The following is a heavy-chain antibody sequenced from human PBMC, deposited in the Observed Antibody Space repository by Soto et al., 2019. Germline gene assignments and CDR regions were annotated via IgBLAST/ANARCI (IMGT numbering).Heavy chain of an antibody. CDR3: ARAPSWYNFDY. V-gene: IGHV1-18*01. J-gene: IGHJ4*02. Sequence: ASVKVSCKASGYTFTSYGISWVRQAPGQGLEWMGWISAYNGNTKYSQKFQGRVTITRDTSASTAYMELSSLRSEDTAVYYCARAPSWYNFDYWGQGTLVTVSS. CDR1: GYTFTSYG. D-gene: IGHD6-13*01. CDR2: ISAYNGNT.